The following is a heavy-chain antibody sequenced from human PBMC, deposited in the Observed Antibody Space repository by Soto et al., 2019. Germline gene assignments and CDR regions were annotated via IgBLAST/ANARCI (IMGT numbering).Heavy chain of an antibody. CDR3: ARDLGYCRSGSGYREWCDP. V-gene: IGHV1-18*01. CDR1: GYTVTTHG. D-gene: IGHD2-2*01. Sequence: QVQLVQSGAEVKKPGASVKVSCKASGYTVTTHGISWVRQAPGQGLEWMGWVSGDNGHTNYAQSLQGRVTMTTDTSTNTAYMELRSLRSDDTAVYYCARDLGYCRSGSGYREWCDPWGQGTLFTVSS. J-gene: IGHJ5*02. CDR2: VSGDNGHT.